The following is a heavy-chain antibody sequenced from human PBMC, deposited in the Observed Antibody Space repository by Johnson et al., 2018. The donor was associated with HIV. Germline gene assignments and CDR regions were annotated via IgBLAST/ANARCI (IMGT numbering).Heavy chain of an antibody. Sequence: QVQLVESGGGVVQPGRSLRLSCAASGFTFSSYGMHWVRQAPGKGLEWVAVIWYDGSNKYYADSVKGRFTISRDNAKNSLYLQMNSLRAEDTALYYCAKDMGATIDRDAFDIWGQGTMVTVSS. CDR1: GFTFSSYG. J-gene: IGHJ3*02. D-gene: IGHD1-26*01. CDR2: IWYDGSNK. V-gene: IGHV3-33*03. CDR3: AKDMGATIDRDAFDI.